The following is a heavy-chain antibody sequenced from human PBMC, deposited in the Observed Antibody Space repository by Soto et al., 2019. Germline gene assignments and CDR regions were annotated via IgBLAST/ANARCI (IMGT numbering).Heavy chain of an antibody. CDR1: GDRVSNNGAT. CDR3: ARDPPDFNSGFDS. V-gene: IGHV6-1*01. Sequence: SQTLSLTCAICGDRVSNNGATWDCISHSPSRGLEWLGRAYYRSRWQYDYATSVRSRITINPDTSKNQFSLQLSSVTPEDTAVYYCARDPPDFNSGFDSWGQGSLVTVSS. CDR2: AYYRSRWQY. J-gene: IGHJ4*02. D-gene: IGHD1-26*01.